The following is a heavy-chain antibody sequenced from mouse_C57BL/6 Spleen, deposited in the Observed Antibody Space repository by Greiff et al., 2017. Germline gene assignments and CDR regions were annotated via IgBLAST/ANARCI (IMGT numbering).Heavy chain of an antibody. V-gene: IGHV1-69*01. Sequence: QVKLQQPGAELVMPGASVKLSCKASGYTFTSYWMHWVKQRPGQGLEWIGEIDPSDSYTNYNQKVKGKSTLTVDKSSSNAYMHRHSLTSEDSAVYYCARRSYGSSYGYFDVWGTGTTVTVSS. CDR2: IDPSDSYT. J-gene: IGHJ1*03. CDR1: GYTFTSYW. CDR3: ARRSYGSSYGYFDV. D-gene: IGHD1-1*01.